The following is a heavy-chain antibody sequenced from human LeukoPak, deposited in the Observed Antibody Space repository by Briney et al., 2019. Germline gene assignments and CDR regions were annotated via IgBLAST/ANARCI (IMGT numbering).Heavy chain of an antibody. CDR2: INPKSGVT. Sequence: GASVKVSCKASGYTFTDYYIHWVRQAPGQGLEWMGWINPKSGVTNYAQKFQGRVTMTRDTSISTTYMELSRLRSDDTAVYYCARDNGVGGFINNFDYGGQGTLVTVSS. CDR3: ARDNGVGGFINNFDY. J-gene: IGHJ4*02. CDR1: GYTFTDYY. V-gene: IGHV1-2*02. D-gene: IGHD3-10*01.